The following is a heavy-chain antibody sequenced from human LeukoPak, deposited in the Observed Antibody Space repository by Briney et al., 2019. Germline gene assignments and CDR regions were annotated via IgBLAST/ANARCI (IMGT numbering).Heavy chain of an antibody. D-gene: IGHD5-18*01. CDR1: GFTFSSYT. CDR2: ISTASSAL. J-gene: IGHJ4*02. CDR3: AKGRGYNYGPDS. Sequence: QAGGSLRLSCAASGFTFSSYTMNWVRQAPGKGLEWVSYISTASSALDYADSVKGRFTISRDNAKNSLYLQMNSLRAADTAVYYCAKGRGYNYGPDSWGQGTLVTVSS. V-gene: IGHV3-48*01.